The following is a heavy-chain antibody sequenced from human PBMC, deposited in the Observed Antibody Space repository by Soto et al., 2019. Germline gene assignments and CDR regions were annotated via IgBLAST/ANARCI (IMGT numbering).Heavy chain of an antibody. D-gene: IGHD1-1*01. CDR2: INDDGIST. V-gene: IGHV3-74*01. Sequence: XESLGLSCAASGFTFSMYWMHWVRQVPGKGPERVSRINDDGISTNYADSVKGRFTISRDNAKNTLYLQMNALRVEDTAVYYCTRGPRSTSTGTGAFWGQGTLVTVSS. J-gene: IGHJ4*02. CDR3: TRGPRSTSTGTGAF. CDR1: GFTFSMYW.